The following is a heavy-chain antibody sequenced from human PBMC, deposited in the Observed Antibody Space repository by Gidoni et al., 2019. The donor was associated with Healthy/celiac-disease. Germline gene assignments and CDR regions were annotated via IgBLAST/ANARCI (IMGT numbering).Heavy chain of an antibody. CDR2: IYSGGST. CDR3: ARDLRSSSWYGMDV. Sequence: EVQLVESGGGVVQPGGSLRLSCAASGFTVSSNYMSWVRQAPGKGLEWVSVIYSGGSTYYADSVKGRFTISRDNSKNTLYLQMNSLRAEDTAVYYCARDLRSSSWYGMDVWGQGTTVTVSS. D-gene: IGHD6-13*01. CDR1: GFTVSSNY. J-gene: IGHJ6*02. V-gene: IGHV3-66*01.